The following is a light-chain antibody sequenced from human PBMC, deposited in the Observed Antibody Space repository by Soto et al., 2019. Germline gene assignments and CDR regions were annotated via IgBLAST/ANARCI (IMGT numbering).Light chain of an antibody. CDR3: RSNGGSSNV. CDR1: SSDVGGYNY. V-gene: IGLV2-8*01. J-gene: IGLJ1*01. CDR2: EVN. Sequence: QSALTQPPSASGSPGQSVAISCTGTSSDVGGYNYVSWYQQHPGKAPKLMIYEVNKRPSGVPDRFSGSNSGNTGSLTFSGLQAEDEADYYSRSNGGSSNVFGPGTKVTVL.